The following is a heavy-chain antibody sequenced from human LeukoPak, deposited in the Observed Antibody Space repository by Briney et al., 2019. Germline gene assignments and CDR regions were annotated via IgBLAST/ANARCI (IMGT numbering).Heavy chain of an antibody. CDR3: LRGDSRDF. CDR2: INSGGTTT. J-gene: IGHJ4*02. CDR1: GFAFSTYT. V-gene: IGHV3-21*06. D-gene: IGHD3-22*01. Sequence: GGSLGLSCAACGFAFSTYTMSWARQAPGKGLEWVASINSGGTTTHYADSVKGRFTISRDNAQNVLYLQMNGLRVDDAAVYYCLRGDSRDFRGQGTLVTVSS.